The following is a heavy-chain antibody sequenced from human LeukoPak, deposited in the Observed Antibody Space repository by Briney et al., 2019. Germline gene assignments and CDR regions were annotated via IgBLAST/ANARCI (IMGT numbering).Heavy chain of an antibody. CDR1: GFTVSSNY. V-gene: IGHV3-53*04. Sequence: GWSLILSCAASGFTVSSNYMSWLRQAPGKGLEWVSVIYSGGSTYYADSVKGRFTISRHNSKNTLYLQMNSLRAEDTAVYYCARELRSGGSYFFDYWGQGTLVTVSS. D-gene: IGHD2-15*01. J-gene: IGHJ4*02. CDR2: IYSGGST. CDR3: ARELRSGGSYFFDY.